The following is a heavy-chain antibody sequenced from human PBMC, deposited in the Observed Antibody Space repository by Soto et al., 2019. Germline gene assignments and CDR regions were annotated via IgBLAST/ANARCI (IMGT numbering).Heavy chain of an antibody. V-gene: IGHV3-23*01. CDR3: ARPDGDYFYSHMDV. CDR2: ISGSGGGT. Sequence: EVHLLESGGGLVQPGGSLRLSCAASGFTFSRYVMSWVRQAPGKGLEWVSVISGSGGGTYYADSVKGRITISRDNSKNTLYLQTKSLTAEDTAVYYCARPDGDYFYSHMDVWGKGTTVTVSS. D-gene: IGHD3-10*01. CDR1: GFTFSRYV. J-gene: IGHJ6*03.